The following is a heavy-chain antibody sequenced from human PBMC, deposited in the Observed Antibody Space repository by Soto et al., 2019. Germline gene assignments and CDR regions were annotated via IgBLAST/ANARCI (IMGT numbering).Heavy chain of an antibody. V-gene: IGHV5-51*01. CDR1: GYSVYSYW. Sequence: PGESLKISCKGPGYSVYSYWIAWVRQMPGKGLEWMGIIYPGDSDTRYSPSFEGQVTISADKSISTAYLRWSSLKASDTAMYYCARVLYASAWYGIDFWGQGTLVTVPQ. J-gene: IGHJ4*02. D-gene: IGHD6-19*01. CDR3: ARVLYASAWYGIDF. CDR2: IYPGDSDT.